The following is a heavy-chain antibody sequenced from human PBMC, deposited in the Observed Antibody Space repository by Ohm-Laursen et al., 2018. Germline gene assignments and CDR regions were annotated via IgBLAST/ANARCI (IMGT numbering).Heavy chain of an antibody. CDR1: GFTFSIYW. CDR3: ARDATAGGTLG. V-gene: IGHV3-74*01. CDR2: IKSDGSGI. J-gene: IGHJ4*02. Sequence: SLRLSCSASGFTFSIYWMYWVRQAPGKGLVWVSRIKSDGSGIDYADSVKGRFTISRDNAKNSLYLQMHSLRGDDTAVYYCARDATAGGTLGWGQGTLVTVSS. D-gene: IGHD6-13*01.